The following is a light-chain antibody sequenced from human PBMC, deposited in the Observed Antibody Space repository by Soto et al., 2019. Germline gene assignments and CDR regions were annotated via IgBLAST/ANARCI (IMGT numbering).Light chain of an antibody. CDR1: QSVSRL. V-gene: IGKV3-11*01. CDR2: DIS. CDR3: RQCTNGSPCT. J-gene: IGKJ2*02. Sequence: EIVLTQSPATLSVSPGERATLSCRASQSVSRLLTWYQQKPGQPPSLLMYDISTRAAGIPARFSGSGSGTDFTLTTSSHEHEEVAAFYYRQCTNGSPCTFGQGTKLDIK.